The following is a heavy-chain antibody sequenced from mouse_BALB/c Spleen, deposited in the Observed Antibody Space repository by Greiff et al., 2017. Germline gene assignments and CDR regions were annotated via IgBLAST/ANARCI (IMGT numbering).Heavy chain of an antibody. CDR3: ARLLRYPYYFDY. Sequence: EVQRVESGPSLVKPSQTLSLTCSVTGDSITSGYWNWIRKFPGNKLEYMGYISYSGSTYYNPSLKSRISITRDTSKNQYYLQLNSVTTEDTATYYCARLLRYPYYFDYWGQGTTLTVSS. V-gene: IGHV3-8*02. D-gene: IGHD1-1*01. CDR2: ISYSGST. CDR1: GDSITSGY. J-gene: IGHJ2*01.